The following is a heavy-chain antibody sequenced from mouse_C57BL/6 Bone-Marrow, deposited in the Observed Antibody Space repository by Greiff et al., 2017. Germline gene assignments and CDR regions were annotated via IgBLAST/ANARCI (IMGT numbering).Heavy chain of an antibody. Sequence: EVQRVESGGGLVKPGGSLKLSCAASGFTFSSYAMSWVRQTPEKRLEWVATISDGGSYTYYPDNVKGRFTISRDNAKNNLYLQMSHLKSEDTAMYYCARDVNPFAYWGQGTLVTVSA. V-gene: IGHV5-4*01. J-gene: IGHJ3*01. CDR1: GFTFSSYA. CDR3: ARDVNPFAY. CDR2: ISDGGSYT.